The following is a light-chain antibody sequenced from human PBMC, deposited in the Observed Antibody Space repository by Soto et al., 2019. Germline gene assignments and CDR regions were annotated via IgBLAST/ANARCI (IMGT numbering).Light chain of an antibody. J-gene: IGLJ3*02. Sequence: QSVLTQPPSVSGVPGQRVTISCTGNNSNLGAGYDVHWYQQLPGAAPKLVVFGNRNRPSGVPERFSGSKSGTSASLAITGLQAEDEADYYCGTWDSSLSAGVFGGGTKLTVL. CDR1: NSNLGAGYD. V-gene: IGLV1-40*01. CDR2: GNR. CDR3: GTWDSSLSAGV.